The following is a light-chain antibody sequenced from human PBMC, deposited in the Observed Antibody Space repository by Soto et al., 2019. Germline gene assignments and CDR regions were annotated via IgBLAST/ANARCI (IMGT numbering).Light chain of an antibody. V-gene: IGKV3-15*01. J-gene: IGKJ5*01. CDR1: QSVRSN. CDR2: DAS. CDR3: QQRSYPIT. Sequence: EIWMTQSPATLSVSPGERATLSCRASQSVRSNLAWYKQKPGQAPRLLIYDASTRATGIPARLSGSGSESEFTLTISSLAPEDFAVYYCQQRSYPITFGHGTRLEIK.